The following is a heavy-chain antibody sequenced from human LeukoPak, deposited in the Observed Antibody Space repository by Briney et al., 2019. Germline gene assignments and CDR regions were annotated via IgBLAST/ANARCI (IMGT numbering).Heavy chain of an antibody. D-gene: IGHD2/OR15-2a*01. J-gene: IGHJ4*02. CDR3: ARVAKNNGFVFDN. Sequence: GGSLRLSCAASGFTFSSYEMIWVRQAPGKGLDWVSHITSSGSAMFYADSVKGRFTISRDNAKNALYLQMNSLRAEDTAVYYCARVAKNNGFVFDNWGQGTLATVSS. CDR1: GFTFSSYE. V-gene: IGHV3-48*03. CDR2: ITSSGSAM.